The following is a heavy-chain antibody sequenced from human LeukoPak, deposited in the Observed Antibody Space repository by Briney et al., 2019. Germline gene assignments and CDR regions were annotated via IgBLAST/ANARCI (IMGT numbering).Heavy chain of an antibody. J-gene: IGHJ6*02. D-gene: IGHD3-10*01. V-gene: IGHV3-23*01. CDR3: AWYGVTHGLDV. Sequence: GGSLRLSCAASGFTFSSYAMSWVRQAPGKGLDWVSEISGGGGSTYYADSVKGWFTISRDNSKNTLYLQMNSLRAEDTGVYYCAWYGVTHGLDVWGQGTTVTVSS. CDR2: ISGGGGST. CDR1: GFTFSSYA.